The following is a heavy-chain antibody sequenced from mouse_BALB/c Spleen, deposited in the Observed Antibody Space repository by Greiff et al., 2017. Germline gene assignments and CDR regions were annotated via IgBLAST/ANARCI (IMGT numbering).Heavy chain of an antibody. D-gene: IGHD2-4*01. CDR3: ARGYDYEGY. Sequence: QVQLQQSGPELVKPGASVKMSCKASGYTFTSYYIHWVKQRPGQGLEWIGWIYPGDGSTKYNEKFKGKTTLTADKSSSTAYMLLSSLTSEDSAIYFCARGYDYEGYWGQGTTLTVSS. CDR2: IYPGDGST. J-gene: IGHJ2*01. V-gene: IGHV1S56*01. CDR1: GYTFTSYY.